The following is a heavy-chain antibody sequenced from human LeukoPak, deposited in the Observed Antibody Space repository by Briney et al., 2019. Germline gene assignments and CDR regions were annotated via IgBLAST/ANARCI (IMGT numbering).Heavy chain of an antibody. Sequence: PSETLSLTCTVSGGSISSYYWSWIRQPPGKGLEWIGYIYYSGSTNYNPSLKSRVTISVDTSKNQFSLKLSSVTAADTAVYYCARGRDTAMVTTFDYWGQGTLVTVSS. V-gene: IGHV4-59*01. J-gene: IGHJ4*02. CDR3: ARGRDTAMVTTFDY. CDR1: GGSISSYY. CDR2: IYYSGST. D-gene: IGHD5-18*01.